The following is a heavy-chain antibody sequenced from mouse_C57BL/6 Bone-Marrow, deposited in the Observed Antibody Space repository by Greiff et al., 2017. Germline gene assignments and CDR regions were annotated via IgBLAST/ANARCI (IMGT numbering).Heavy chain of an antibody. CDR1: GYTFTSYW. D-gene: IGHD2-2*01. Sequence: VQLQQPGAELVKPGASVKLSCKASGYTFTSYWMQWVKQRPGQGLEWIGEIDPSDSYTNYNQKFKGKATLTVDTSSSTAYMQLSSLTSEDSAVYYCASYYAYPFDYWGQGTTLTVSS. CDR2: IDPSDSYT. J-gene: IGHJ2*01. V-gene: IGHV1-50*01. CDR3: ASYYAYPFDY.